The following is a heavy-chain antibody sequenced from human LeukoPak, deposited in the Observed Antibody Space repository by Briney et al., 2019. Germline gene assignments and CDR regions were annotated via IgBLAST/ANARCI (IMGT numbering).Heavy chain of an antibody. CDR2: ISSSGSTI. Sequence: GGSLRLSCAASGFTFSSYEMNWVRQAPGKGLEWVSYISSSGSTIYYADSVKGRFTISRDNAKNSLYLQMNSLRAEDTAVYYCARERITWSGSSWGQGTLVTVSS. D-gene: IGHD3-3*01. CDR1: GFTFSSYE. J-gene: IGHJ5*02. CDR3: ARERITWSGSS. V-gene: IGHV3-48*03.